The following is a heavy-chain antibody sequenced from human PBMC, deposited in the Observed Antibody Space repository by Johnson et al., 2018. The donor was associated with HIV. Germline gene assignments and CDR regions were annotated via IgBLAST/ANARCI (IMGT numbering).Heavy chain of an antibody. CDR3: ARAVRIGVGGTVLGASDI. D-gene: IGHD6-13*01. V-gene: IGHV3-23*04. CDR1: GFTFSSYA. Sequence: VQLVESGGGVVQPGGSLRLSCAASGFTFSSYAMSWVRQAPGKGLAWVSGISGSGGSTYYADSVKGRFNISRDISKNSLYLQMNSLRVEDTALYYCARAVRIGVGGTVLGASDIWDQGTMVTVSS. J-gene: IGHJ3*02. CDR2: ISGSGGST.